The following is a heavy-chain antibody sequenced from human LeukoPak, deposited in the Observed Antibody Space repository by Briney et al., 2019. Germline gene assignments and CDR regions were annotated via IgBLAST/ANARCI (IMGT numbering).Heavy chain of an antibody. Sequence: PSGTLSLTCAVSGGSISSSNWWSWVRQPPGKGLEWIGEIYHSGSTNYNPSLKSRVTISVDKSKNQFSLKLSSVTAADTAVYYCARRVHYYDTSGYSYYFDYWGQGTLVTVSS. J-gene: IGHJ4*02. CDR1: GGSISSSNW. CDR2: IYHSGST. CDR3: ARRVHYYDTSGYSYYFDY. V-gene: IGHV4-4*02. D-gene: IGHD3-22*01.